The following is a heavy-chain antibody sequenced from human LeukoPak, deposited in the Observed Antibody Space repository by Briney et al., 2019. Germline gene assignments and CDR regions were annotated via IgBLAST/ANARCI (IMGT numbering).Heavy chain of an antibody. CDR2: IYYSGST. Sequence: SETLSLTCTVSGGSISSGGYYWSWIRQHPGKGLEWIGYIYYSGSTYYNPSLKSRVTISVDTSKNQFSLKLSSVTAAGTAVHYCARDRNQAAFDYWGQGTLVTVSS. D-gene: IGHD1-14*01. J-gene: IGHJ4*02. CDR3: ARDRNQAAFDY. CDR1: GGSISSGGYY. V-gene: IGHV4-31*03.